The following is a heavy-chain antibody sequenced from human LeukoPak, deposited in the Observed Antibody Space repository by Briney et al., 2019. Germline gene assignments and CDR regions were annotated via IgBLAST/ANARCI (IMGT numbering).Heavy chain of an antibody. CDR1: GSTFSSYS. D-gene: IGHD2/OR15-2a*01. J-gene: IGHJ5*02. CDR2: ISSINTI. CDR3: ARVIENA. Sequence: GGSLRLSCAVSGSTFSSYSMNWVRQAPGKGLEWVSYISSINTIYYADSVKGRFTISRDNGKNSLYLQMNNLRAEDTAVYYCARVIENAWGQGTLVTVSS. V-gene: IGHV3-48*01.